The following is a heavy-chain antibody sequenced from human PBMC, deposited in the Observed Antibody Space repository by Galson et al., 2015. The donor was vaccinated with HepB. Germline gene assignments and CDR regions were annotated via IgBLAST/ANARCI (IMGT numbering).Heavy chain of an antibody. J-gene: IGHJ5*02. CDR1: GFTFSSYS. CDR2: ISSSSSTI. CDR3: ASGGRDGYLNWLDP. V-gene: IGHV3-48*01. Sequence: SLRLSCAASGFTFSSYSMNWVRQAPGKGLEWVSYISSSSSTIYYADSVKGRFTISRDNAKNSLYLQTNSLRAEDTAVYYCASGGRDGYLNWLDPWGQGTLVTVSS. D-gene: IGHD5-24*01.